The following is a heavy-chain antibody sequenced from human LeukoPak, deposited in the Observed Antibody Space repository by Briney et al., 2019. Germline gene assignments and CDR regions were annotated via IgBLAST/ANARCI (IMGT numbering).Heavy chain of an antibody. D-gene: IGHD2-2*01. Sequence: SETLPLTCSVSGGSISSYYWSWIRQPPGKGLEWIGFIYYSGSTNYNPSLKSRVTISVDTSKNQFSLELSSVTAADTAMYYCARRTVVVPAALSISAWSFDLWGRGTLVSVSS. J-gene: IGHJ2*01. CDR3: ARRTVVVPAALSISAWSFDL. V-gene: IGHV4-59*08. CDR2: IYYSGST. CDR1: GGSISSYY.